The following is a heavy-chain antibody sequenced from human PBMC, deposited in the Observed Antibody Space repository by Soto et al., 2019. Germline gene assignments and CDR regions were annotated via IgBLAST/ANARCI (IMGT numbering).Heavy chain of an antibody. CDR3: ENHLRYRDDYDDYWGWG. V-gene: IGHV3-9*01. D-gene: IGHD4-17*01. CDR2: INWNSDTI. CDR1: GFTFDDYA. Sequence: EVQLVESGGGLVQPGRSLRLSCAASGFTFDDYAMHWVRQAPGKGLEWVSGINWNSDTINYADSVKGRFTISRDNARNSLYLQMNSLRTEDTAFYYCENHLRYRDDYDDYWGWGWGQGTLVTVSS. J-gene: IGHJ4*02.